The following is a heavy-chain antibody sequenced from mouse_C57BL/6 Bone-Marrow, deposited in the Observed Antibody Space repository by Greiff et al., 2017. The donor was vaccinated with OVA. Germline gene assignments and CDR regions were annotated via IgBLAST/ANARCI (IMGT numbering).Heavy chain of an antibody. V-gene: IGHV14-4*01. J-gene: IGHJ2*01. CDR3: TAPTVVAGDY. CDR2: IDPENGDT. CDR1: GFNIKDDY. Sequence: VQLKEPGAELVRPGASVKLSCTASGFNIKDDYMHWVKQRPEQGLEWIGWIDPENGDTEYASKFKGKATITVDTSSNTAYMQLSSLTSEDTAVYYCTAPTVVAGDYWGQGTTLTVSS. D-gene: IGHD1-1*01.